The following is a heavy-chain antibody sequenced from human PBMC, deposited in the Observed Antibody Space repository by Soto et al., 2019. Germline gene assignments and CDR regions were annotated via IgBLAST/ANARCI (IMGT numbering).Heavy chain of an antibody. CDR3: ASAIYSGAWSSFAY. V-gene: IGHV4-39*01. Sequence: QVQLQETGPGLVKPSETLSLTCTVSGGSISNTNYYWVWIRQPPGKGLEWFGNIYHSETTYYNPSLKSRVTISVDTSKNQLSLKLTSVTAADTAVYYCASAIYSGAWSSFAYCGQGTLITVSS. CDR2: IYHSETT. D-gene: IGHD2-21*02. CDR1: GGSISNTNYY. J-gene: IGHJ4*02.